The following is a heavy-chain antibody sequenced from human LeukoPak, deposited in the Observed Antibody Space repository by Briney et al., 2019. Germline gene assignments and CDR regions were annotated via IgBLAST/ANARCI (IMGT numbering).Heavy chain of an antibody. V-gene: IGHV3-23*01. D-gene: IGHD7-27*01. CDR2: ISGSGGST. Sequence: GGSLRLSCAASGFTFSSYAMSWVRQAPGKGLEWVSAISGSGGSTYYADSVKGWFTISRDNAKNSLYLQMNSLRAEDTAVYYCARDGDKTWVHYWGQGTLVVVSS. J-gene: IGHJ4*02. CDR1: GFTFSSYA. CDR3: ARDGDKTWVHY.